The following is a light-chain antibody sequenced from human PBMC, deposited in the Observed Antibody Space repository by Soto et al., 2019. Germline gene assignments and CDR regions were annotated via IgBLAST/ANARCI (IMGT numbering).Light chain of an antibody. Sequence: EIVMTQSPATLSGSPGERATLSCRTSQSVSVNLAWYQQKPSQAPRLLIYGASITATGIPARFSGSGSGTEFSHTISSLHSEDFAVYYCHQYNNWPSSFGPGTKVHIK. V-gene: IGKV3-15*01. CDR1: QSVSVN. J-gene: IGKJ3*01. CDR2: GAS. CDR3: HQYNNWPSS.